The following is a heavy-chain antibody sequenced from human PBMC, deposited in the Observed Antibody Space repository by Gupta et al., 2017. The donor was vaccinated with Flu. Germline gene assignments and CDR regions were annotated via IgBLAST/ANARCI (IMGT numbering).Heavy chain of an antibody. CDR3: AHQLQVLRYFDWSQQPFDY. Sequence: QITLKESGHTLVNPTQTLTLTCNFSGFSLSTSGVGVGWIRQPPGKALEWLALIYWDDDKRYSPSLNSRLTITKDTSKNQVVLTMTKMDPVDTATYYCAHQLQVLRYFDWSQQPFDYWGQGTLVTVSS. D-gene: IGHD3-9*01. CDR2: IYWDDDK. CDR1: GFSLSTSGVG. J-gene: IGHJ4*02. V-gene: IGHV2-5*02.